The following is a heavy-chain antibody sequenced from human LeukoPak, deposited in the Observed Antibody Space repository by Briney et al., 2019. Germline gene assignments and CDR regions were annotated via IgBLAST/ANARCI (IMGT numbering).Heavy chain of an antibody. J-gene: IGHJ4*02. V-gene: IGHV4-59*08. D-gene: IGHD2-21*01. Sequence: WETLSLTCIVSGNSITSDFWSWIRQSPGKGLEWIGYINYSGRSEYDPSLKSRVTISVDRSRKRVSLKMRSVTAADTAVYYCARLDCLSDECYNYWAVGALVTVSS. CDR1: GNSITSDF. CDR3: ARLDCLSDECYNY. CDR2: INYSGRS.